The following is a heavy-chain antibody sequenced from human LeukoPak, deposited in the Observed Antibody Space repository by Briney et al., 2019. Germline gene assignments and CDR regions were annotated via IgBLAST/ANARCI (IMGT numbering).Heavy chain of an antibody. CDR2: ISATGGST. CDR3: AKDGVIAVAGLYYFGY. CDR1: GFTFSSYA. V-gene: IGHV3-23*01. D-gene: IGHD6-19*01. Sequence: GGSLRLSCAASGFTFSSYAMSWVRQAPGKGLECVSGISATGGSTYYADSVKGRFTISRDNSKNTLYLQMNSLRAEDTALYYCAKDGVIAVAGLYYFGYWGQGTLVTVSS. J-gene: IGHJ4*02.